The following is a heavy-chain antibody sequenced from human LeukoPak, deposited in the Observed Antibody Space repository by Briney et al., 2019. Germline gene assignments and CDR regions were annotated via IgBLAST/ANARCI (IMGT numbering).Heavy chain of an antibody. D-gene: IGHD6-13*01. Sequence: PGGSLRLSCAASGFTFDDYVMHWVRQAPGKGLEWVSGISGNSGSIDYADSVKGRFTISRDNAKNSLYLQMSSLRAEDTALCYCAKDMEVYSSSWAGGWGQGTLATVSS. CDR2: ISGNSGSI. J-gene: IGHJ4*02. CDR1: GFTFDDYV. CDR3: AKDMEVYSSSWAGG. V-gene: IGHV3-9*01.